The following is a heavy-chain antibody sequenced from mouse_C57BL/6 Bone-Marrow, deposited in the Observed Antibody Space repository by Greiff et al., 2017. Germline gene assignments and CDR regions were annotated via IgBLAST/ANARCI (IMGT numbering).Heavy chain of an antibody. J-gene: IGHJ3*01. CDR1: GYAFSSSW. CDR3: ARYTYEYDLGTAY. V-gene: IGHV1-82*01. D-gene: IGHD2-4*01. Sequence: QVQLQQSGPELVKPGASVKISCKASGYAFSSSWMNWVKQRPGKGLEWIGRIYPGDGDTNYNGKFKGKATLTADKSSSTAYMQLSSLTSEDSAVYFCARYTYEYDLGTAYWGQGTLVTVSA. CDR2: IYPGDGDT.